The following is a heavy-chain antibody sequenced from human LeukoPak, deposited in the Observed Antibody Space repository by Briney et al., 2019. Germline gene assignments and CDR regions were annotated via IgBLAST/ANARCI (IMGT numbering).Heavy chain of an antibody. Sequence: PGGSRRLSCAASGFTFSYSTMNWVRRAPGRGQEWVSSIDSRSNYIHYGDSVKGRFTISRDNAKNSLYLQMDSLRAEDTAMYYCVRIPNNAGFPNWLDPWGQGTLVTVSS. CDR3: VRIPNNAGFPNWLDP. V-gene: IGHV3-21*01. CDR2: IDSRSNYI. D-gene: IGHD1-14*01. CDR1: GFTFSYST. J-gene: IGHJ5*02.